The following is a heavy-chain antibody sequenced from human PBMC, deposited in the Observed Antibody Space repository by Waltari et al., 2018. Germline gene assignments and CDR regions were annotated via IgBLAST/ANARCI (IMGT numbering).Heavy chain of an antibody. Sequence: QVQLVQSGAEVKKPGSSVKVSCKASGGTFSSYAISWVRQAPGQGLEWMGWMNPNSGNTGYAQKFQGRVTITRNTSISTAYMELSSLRSEDTAVYYCARSQGWFDPWGQGTLVTVSS. V-gene: IGHV1-8*03. CDR2: MNPNSGNT. J-gene: IGHJ5*02. CDR3: ARSQGWFDP. CDR1: GGTFSSYA.